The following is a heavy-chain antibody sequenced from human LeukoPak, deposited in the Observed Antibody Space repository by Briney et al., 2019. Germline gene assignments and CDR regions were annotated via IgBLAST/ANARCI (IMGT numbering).Heavy chain of an antibody. CDR3: ARDYYDSSGYYYCDY. CDR1: GFPFSTHS. Sequence: GGSLRLSCAASGFPFSTHSLNWVRQAPGKGLEWVSGINWNGGSTGYADSVKGRFTISRDNAKNSLYLQMNSLRAEDTALYHCARDYYDSSGYYYCDYWGQGTLVTVSS. V-gene: IGHV3-20*01. D-gene: IGHD3-22*01. CDR2: INWNGGST. J-gene: IGHJ4*02.